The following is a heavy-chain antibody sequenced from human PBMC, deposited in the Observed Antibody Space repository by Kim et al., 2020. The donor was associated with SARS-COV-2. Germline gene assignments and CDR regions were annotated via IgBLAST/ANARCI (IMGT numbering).Heavy chain of an antibody. Sequence: PSLKSRVTISVDTSKNQFSLKLSSVTAADTAVYYCARVHRGVSYYYYMDVWGKGTTVTVSS. J-gene: IGHJ6*03. D-gene: IGHD2-8*01. CDR3: ARVHRGVSYYYYMDV. V-gene: IGHV4-34*01.